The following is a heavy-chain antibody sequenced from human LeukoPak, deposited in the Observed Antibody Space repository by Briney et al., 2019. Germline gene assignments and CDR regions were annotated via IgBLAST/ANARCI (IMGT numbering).Heavy chain of an antibody. D-gene: IGHD1-1*01. Sequence: PGGSLRLSCRGSGFTFGDHAMSWVRQAPGKGLEWVGFIRSEAYRGTTEYAPSVKGRFTISRDDSISIAYLQMNSLITEDTAFYYCTRGPIQPWTHNGMDVWGQGTTVTVSS. CDR3: TRGPIQPWTHNGMDV. V-gene: IGHV3-49*04. CDR1: GFTFGDHA. CDR2: IRSEAYRGTT. J-gene: IGHJ6*02.